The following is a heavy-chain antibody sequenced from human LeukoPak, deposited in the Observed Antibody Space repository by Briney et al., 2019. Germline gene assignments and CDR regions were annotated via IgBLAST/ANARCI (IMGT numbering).Heavy chain of an antibody. CDR2: ISCSGGST. V-gene: IGHV3-23*01. CDR1: GFTISSYS. Sequence: PGGSLSLSCAASGFTISSYSLSWVRQPPGKGLEWVSAISCSGGSTYYAASVKGRFTISRDKSKNTLYLPMNSLRAEDTAVYYCAKVAVAKSAKYWYFDLWGRGTLVTVSS. J-gene: IGHJ2*01. CDR3: AKVAVAKSAKYWYFDL. D-gene: IGHD6-19*01.